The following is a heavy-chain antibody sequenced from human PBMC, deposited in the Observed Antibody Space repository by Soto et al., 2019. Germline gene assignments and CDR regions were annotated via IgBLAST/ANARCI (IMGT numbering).Heavy chain of an antibody. D-gene: IGHD3-10*01. Sequence: SENLSLTRAVSGGSISSSNWWTRIPQPPGTGMEWRGDIYHSGSSIYSAPLTRRVTISVDKSMNQFSLKLSSVTAADTAVYDSARDRITMVRGLVYSSAHYVYYGMDVWGQGTRVSVAS. J-gene: IGHJ6*02. CDR1: GGSISSSNW. CDR3: ARDRITMVRGLVYSSAHYVYYGMDV. CDR2: IYHSGSS. V-gene: IGHV4-4*02.